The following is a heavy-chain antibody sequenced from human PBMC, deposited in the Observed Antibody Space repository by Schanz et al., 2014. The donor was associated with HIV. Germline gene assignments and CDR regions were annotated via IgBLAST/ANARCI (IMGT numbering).Heavy chain of an antibody. V-gene: IGHV3-23*03. Sequence: EVQLLESGGGLEQPGGSLRLSCAASGFTFSSYAMSWVRQAPGKGLEWVAVISYDGRNKYYADSVKGRFTISRDNSKNTLYLQVKSLRVEDTAVYYCAKPEYDSRGNSQSHFDYWGQGTLVTVSS. CDR3: AKPEYDSRGNSQSHFDY. CDR2: ISYDGRNK. CDR1: GFTFSSYA. J-gene: IGHJ4*02. D-gene: IGHD3-22*01.